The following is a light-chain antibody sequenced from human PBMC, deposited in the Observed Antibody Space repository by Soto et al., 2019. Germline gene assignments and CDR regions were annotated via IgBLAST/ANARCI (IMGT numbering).Light chain of an antibody. J-gene: IGKJ5*01. Sequence: EIVMTQSPATLSVSPGERATLSCRASQSLSSNLAWYQQKPGQAPRLLISGASTRATGIPARFSGSGSGTEFTLTISSLQSEDFAVYYCQHYNHWPPITFGQGTRLEIK. CDR1: QSLSSN. V-gene: IGKV3-15*01. CDR3: QHYNHWPPIT. CDR2: GAS.